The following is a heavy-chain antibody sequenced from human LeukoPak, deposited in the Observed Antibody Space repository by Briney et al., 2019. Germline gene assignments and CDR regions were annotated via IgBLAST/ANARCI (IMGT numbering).Heavy chain of an antibody. V-gene: IGHV3-23*01. CDR3: AKAGLVRGGALDS. CDR2: ITGSGDGA. J-gene: IGHJ4*02. Sequence: GGSLRLSCAASGFTFSTYAMTWVRQAPGKGLEWVSSITGSGDGASAADSVKGRFSISRDNSKNTLYLQMNSLRVEDTAVYYCAKAGLVRGGALDSWGQGTLVTVSS. CDR1: GFTFSTYA. D-gene: IGHD4/OR15-4a*01.